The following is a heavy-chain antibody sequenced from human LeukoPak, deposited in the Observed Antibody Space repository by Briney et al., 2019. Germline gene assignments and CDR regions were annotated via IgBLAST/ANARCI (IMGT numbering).Heavy chain of an antibody. J-gene: IGHJ4*02. V-gene: IGHV4-30-4*01. CDR3: ARVLVDCSGGSCYYFDY. Sequence: PSQTLSLTCTVSGGSISSGDYYWSWIRQPPGKGLEWIGYIYYSGSPYSNPSLKSRLTISVDTSKNQFSLKLSSVTAADTAVYYCARVLVDCSGGSCYYFDYWVQGTLVTVSS. CDR2: IYYSGSP. D-gene: IGHD2-15*01. CDR1: GGSISSGDYY.